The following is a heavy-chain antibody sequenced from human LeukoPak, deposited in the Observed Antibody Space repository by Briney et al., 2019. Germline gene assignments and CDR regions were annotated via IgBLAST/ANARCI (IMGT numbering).Heavy chain of an antibody. CDR1: TGSFSDYY. CDR3: AGIVGPRHDAFDI. Sequence: SETLSLTCAVYTGSFSDYYWSWIRQPPGKGLEWIGEINHSGSTNYNPSLKSRVTISVDTSKNQFSLRLSSVTAADTAVYYCAGIVGPRHDAFDIWGQGTMVTVSS. J-gene: IGHJ3*02. CDR2: INHSGST. D-gene: IGHD1-26*01. V-gene: IGHV4-34*01.